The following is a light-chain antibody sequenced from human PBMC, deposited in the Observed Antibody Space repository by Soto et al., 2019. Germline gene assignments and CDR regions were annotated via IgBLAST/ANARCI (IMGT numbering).Light chain of an antibody. J-gene: IGKJ3*01. V-gene: IGKV3-11*01. CDR1: QSVSSS. Sequence: EIVLTQSPATLSVSPRERATLSCRASQSVSSSLVWYQQKPGQPPRLLIYDASNRATAIPARFSGSGSGTDFSLTISSLEPDDFAVYYCQQRNTWPFTFGPGTKVDIK. CDR2: DAS. CDR3: QQRNTWPFT.